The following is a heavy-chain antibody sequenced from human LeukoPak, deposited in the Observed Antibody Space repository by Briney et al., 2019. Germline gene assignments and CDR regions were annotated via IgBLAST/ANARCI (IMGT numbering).Heavy chain of an antibody. V-gene: IGHV3-30*04. D-gene: IGHD2-15*01. CDR3: ARGGLINSPFQYCSGGSCYSDDWFDP. J-gene: IGHJ5*02. CDR1: GFTFSSYA. CDR2: ISYDRSNK. Sequence: GGSLRLSCAASGFTFSSYAMHWVRQAPGKGLEWVAVISYDRSNKYYADSVKGRFTISRDNSKNTLYLQMNSLRAEDTAVYYCARGGLINSPFQYCSGGSCYSDDWFDPWGQGTLVTVSS.